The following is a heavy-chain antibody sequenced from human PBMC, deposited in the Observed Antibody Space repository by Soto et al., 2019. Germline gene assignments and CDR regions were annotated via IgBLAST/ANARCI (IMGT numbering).Heavy chain of an antibody. D-gene: IGHD3-3*01. CDR3: ARVHRDDFWSGYWYYFDY. Sequence: GGSLRLSCAASGFTFSNSAMHWVRQAPGKGLEWVALISYDGSNKYYADSVKGRFTISRDNSKKMLFLQMNSLRAEDTAVYYCARVHRDDFWSGYWYYFDYWGQGTLVTVSS. CDR1: GFTFSNSA. V-gene: IGHV3-30-3*01. CDR2: ISYDGSNK. J-gene: IGHJ4*02.